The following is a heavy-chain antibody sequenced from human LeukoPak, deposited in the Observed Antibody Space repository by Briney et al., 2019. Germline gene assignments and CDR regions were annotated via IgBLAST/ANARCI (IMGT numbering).Heavy chain of an antibody. CDR1: GFTFSSYA. J-gene: IGHJ6*03. Sequence: GGSLRLSCAASGFTFSSYAMSWVRQAPGKGLEWVSVISGSGGSTYYADSVKGRFTISRGNAKNSLYLQMNSLRAEDTAVYYCAREVVPGYYYYMDVWGKGTTVTVSS. V-gene: IGHV3-23*01. D-gene: IGHD2-2*01. CDR2: ISGSGGST. CDR3: AREVVPGYYYYMDV.